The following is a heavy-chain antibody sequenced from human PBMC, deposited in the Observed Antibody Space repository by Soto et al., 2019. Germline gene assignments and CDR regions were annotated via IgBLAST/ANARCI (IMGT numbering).Heavy chain of an antibody. V-gene: IGHV4-34*01. CDR3: ARGRYLRTYYFDY. J-gene: IGHJ4*02. CDR2: INHSGST. CDR1: GGSFSGYY. D-gene: IGHD1-1*01. Sequence: QVQLQQWGAGLLKPSETLSLTCAVYGGSFSGYYWSWIRQPPGKGLEWIGEINHSGSTNYNPSLKSRVTISVDTSKNQFSLKLSSVTAADTAVYYCARGRYLRTYYFDYWGQGTLVTVSS.